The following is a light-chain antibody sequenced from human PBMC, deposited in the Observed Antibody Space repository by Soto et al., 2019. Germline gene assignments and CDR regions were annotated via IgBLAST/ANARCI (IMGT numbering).Light chain of an antibody. J-gene: IGKJ2*01. CDR1: QSVSNSY. Sequence: EIVLTQSPGTLSLSPGERATLSCRASQSVSNSYLAWYQQKPGQAPRLLIYGASSRATGIPDRFSGSGSGTDFTLTISRLEPEDCAVYYCQQYGSSPRTFGRGTKVEIK. V-gene: IGKV3-20*01. CDR2: GAS. CDR3: QQYGSSPRT.